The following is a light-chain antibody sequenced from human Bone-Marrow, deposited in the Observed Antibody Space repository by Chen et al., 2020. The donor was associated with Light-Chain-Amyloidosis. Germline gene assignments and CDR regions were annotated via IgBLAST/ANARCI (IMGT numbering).Light chain of an antibody. Sequence: AIQMTQSPSSLSASVGDRVTISCRASQDIRNDLGWYQQKPGKAPKLLIYDAFVLHSGVPSRLSCSASGTDFTLTIIRLQPEHFAAYYGLQEYIYPLPFGVGTKVEI. CDR3: LQEYIYPLP. V-gene: IGKV1-6*01. CDR2: DAF. CDR1: QDIRND. J-gene: IGKJ4*01.